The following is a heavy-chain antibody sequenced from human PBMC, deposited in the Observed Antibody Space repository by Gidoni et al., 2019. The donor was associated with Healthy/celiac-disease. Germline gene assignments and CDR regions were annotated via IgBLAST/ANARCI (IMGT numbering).Heavy chain of an antibody. CDR2: IYYSGST. D-gene: IGHD2-15*01. V-gene: IGHV4-59*01. CDR3: ARYCSGGSCYGAGRWFDP. CDR1: GGSISRYY. J-gene: IGHJ5*02. Sequence: QVQLQESGPGLVKPSETLSLTCTVSGGSISRYYWSWIRQPPGKGLEWIGYIYYSGSTNYNPSLKSRVTISVDTSKNQFSLKLSSVTAADTAVYYCARYCSGGSCYGAGRWFDPWGQGTLVTVSS.